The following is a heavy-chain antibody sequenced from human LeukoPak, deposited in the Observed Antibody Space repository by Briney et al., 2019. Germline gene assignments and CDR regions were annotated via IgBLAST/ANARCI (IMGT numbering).Heavy chain of an antibody. Sequence: GGSLRLSCAASGFTFSSYGMHWVRQAPGKGLEWVAVKSYDGSNKYYADSVKGRFTISRDNSKNTLYLQMNSLRAEDTAVYYCAKDVARIAYAFDYWGQGTLVTVSS. CDR1: GFTFSSYG. CDR3: AKDVARIAYAFDY. CDR2: KSYDGSNK. D-gene: IGHD6-13*01. V-gene: IGHV3-30*18. J-gene: IGHJ4*02.